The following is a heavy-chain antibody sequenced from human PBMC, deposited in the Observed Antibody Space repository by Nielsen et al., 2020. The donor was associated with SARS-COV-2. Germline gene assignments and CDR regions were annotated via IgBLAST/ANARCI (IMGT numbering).Heavy chain of an antibody. J-gene: IGHJ4*02. D-gene: IGHD5-18*01. CDR3: AKSDGGYSYGYPDY. Sequence: GGSLRLSCAASGFSFSNYAMNWVRHAPGKGLEWVSAINGRGGNTFYADSVKGRFTISRDNSKSTLYLQMNSLSAEDTAIYYCAKSDGGYSYGYPDYWGQGTLVTVSS. CDR2: INGRGGNT. CDR1: GFSFSNYA. V-gene: IGHV3-23*01.